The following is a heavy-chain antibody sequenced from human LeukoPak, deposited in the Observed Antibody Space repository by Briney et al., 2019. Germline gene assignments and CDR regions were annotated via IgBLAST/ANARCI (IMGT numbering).Heavy chain of an antibody. V-gene: IGHV1-69*13. CDR2: IIPIFGTA. J-gene: IGHJ4*02. CDR1: GGTFSSYA. CDR3: VAVAGTGGSDY. D-gene: IGHD6-19*01. Sequence: SVKASCKASGGTFSSYAISWVRQAPGQGLEWMGGIIPIFGTANYAQKFQGRVTITADESTSTAYMELSSLRSEDTAVYYCVAVAGTGGSDYWGQGTLVTVSS.